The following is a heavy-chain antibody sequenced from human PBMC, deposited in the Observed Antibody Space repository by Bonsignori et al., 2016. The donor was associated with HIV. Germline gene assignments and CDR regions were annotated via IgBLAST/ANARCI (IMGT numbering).Heavy chain of an antibody. Sequence: SETLSLTCTVSGGSISGYYWSWIRQPAGKGLEWIGRIYSSGSTNYNPSLKSRVTMSVDTSKNQFSLKLSSVTAADTAVYFCARSGSYSQTPDYWGQGTLVTVSS. CDR2: IYSSGST. CDR3: ARSGSYSQTPDY. J-gene: IGHJ4*02. D-gene: IGHD1-26*01. V-gene: IGHV4-4*07. CDR1: GGSISGYY.